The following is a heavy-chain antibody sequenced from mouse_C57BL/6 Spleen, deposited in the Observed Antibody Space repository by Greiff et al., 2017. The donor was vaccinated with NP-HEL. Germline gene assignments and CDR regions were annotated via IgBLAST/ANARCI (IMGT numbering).Heavy chain of an antibody. Sequence: QVQLQQPGAELVKPGASVKVSCKASGYTFTSYWMHWVKQRPGQGLEWIGRIHPSDSDTNYNQKFKGKATLTVDKSSSTAYMQLSSRTSEDSAVYYCEYGSGAYWYFDVWGTGTTVTVSS. V-gene: IGHV1-74*01. CDR1: GYTFTSYW. J-gene: IGHJ1*03. D-gene: IGHD1-1*01. CDR2: IHPSDSDT. CDR3: EYGSGAYWYFDV.